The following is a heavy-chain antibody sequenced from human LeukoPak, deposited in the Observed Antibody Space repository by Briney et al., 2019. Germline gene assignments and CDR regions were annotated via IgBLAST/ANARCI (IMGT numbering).Heavy chain of an antibody. CDR1: GGSISSHY. CDR3: ARDQRGWFDP. V-gene: IGHV4-59*11. J-gene: IGHJ5*02. Sequence: SETLSLTCTVSGGSISSHYWSWIRQPPGKGLEWIGYIYYSGSTNYNPSLKSRVTISVDTSKNQFSLKLSSVTAADTAVYYCARDQRGWFDPWGQGTLATVSS. CDR2: IYYSGST.